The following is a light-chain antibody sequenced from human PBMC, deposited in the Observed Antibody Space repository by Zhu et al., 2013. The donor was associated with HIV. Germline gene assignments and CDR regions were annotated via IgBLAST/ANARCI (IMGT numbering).Light chain of an antibody. CDR2: GAS. Sequence: EIVMTQSPATLSVSPGQRVTLSCRASQSISYNLAWYQKKPGQGPRLLLYGASARATGIPSRFSGGGSGARFTLTISSLQSEDSAIYYCQQYDEWPRYSFGQGTRLEIK. J-gene: IGKJ2*03. CDR3: QQYDEWPRYS. CDR1: QSISYN. V-gene: IGKV3-15*01.